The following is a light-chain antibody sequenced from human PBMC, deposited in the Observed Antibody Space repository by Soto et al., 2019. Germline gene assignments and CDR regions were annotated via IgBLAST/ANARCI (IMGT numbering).Light chain of an antibody. J-gene: IGKJ5*01. CDR1: QSVRSN. Sequence: EIVLTQSPGTLSLSPGERATLSCRASQSVRSNFLAWYQQKPGQAPRLLISGASTGATGIPARFSGSGSGTEFTLTISSLQSEDIAVYYCQQYNNWPPAITFGQGTRLEIK. CDR3: QQYNNWPPAIT. CDR2: GAS. V-gene: IGKV3-15*01.